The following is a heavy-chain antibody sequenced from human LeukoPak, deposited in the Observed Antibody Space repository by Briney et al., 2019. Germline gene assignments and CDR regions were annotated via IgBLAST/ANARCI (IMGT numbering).Heavy chain of an antibody. CDR3: ARDLGQPRDNFAPLNWFDP. V-gene: IGHV1-69*04. D-gene: IGHD1-1*01. J-gene: IGHJ5*02. CDR1: GGTFSSYA. Sequence: SVKVSCKASGGTFSSYAISWVRQAPGQGLEWMGRIIPILGIANYAQKFQGRVTITADKSTSTAYMELSSLRSEDTAVYYCARDLGQPRDNFAPLNWFDPWGQGTLVTVSS. CDR2: IIPILGIA.